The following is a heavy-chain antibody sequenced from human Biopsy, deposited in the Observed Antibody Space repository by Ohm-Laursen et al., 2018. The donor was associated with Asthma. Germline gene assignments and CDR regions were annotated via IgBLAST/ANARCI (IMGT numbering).Heavy chain of an antibody. CDR1: GGTFSNFA. Sequence: ASVKVSFKAPGGTFSNFAISWVRQAPGQGLEWLGGIMTVFGTTNYAQKFQGRVTITADESTSTAYMEVTSLRSEDTAIYYCARCQVGYSSGWSLLLKKIYYSGMDVWGQGTAVTVSS. CDR2: IMTVFGTT. D-gene: IGHD6-19*01. CDR3: ARCQVGYSSGWSLLLKKIYYSGMDV. V-gene: IGHV1-69*13. J-gene: IGHJ6*02.